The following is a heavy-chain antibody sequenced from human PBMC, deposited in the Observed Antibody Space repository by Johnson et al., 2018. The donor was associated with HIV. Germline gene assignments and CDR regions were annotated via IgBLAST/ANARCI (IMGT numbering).Heavy chain of an antibody. CDR1: GFTFSSYA. CDR3: ARRIVVAARGYWAADI. V-gene: IGHV3-30*04. J-gene: IGHJ3*02. Sequence: QVQLVESGGGVVQPGRSLRLSCAASGFTFSSYAMHWVRQAPGKGLEWVAVISYDGSNKYYADSVKARFTSSRDNARNTLYLQMNRLGVEDTAVYYCARRIVVAARGYWAADIWGHGTLVTVAS. CDR2: ISYDGSNK. D-gene: IGHD2-15*01.